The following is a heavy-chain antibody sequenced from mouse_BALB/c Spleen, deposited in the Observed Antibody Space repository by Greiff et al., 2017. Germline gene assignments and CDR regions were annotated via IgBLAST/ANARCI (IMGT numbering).Heavy chain of an antibody. CDR3: ARTVYYFDY. V-gene: IGHV7-3*02. Sequence: EVKLVESGGGLVQPGGSLRLSCATSGFTFTDYYMSWVRQPPGKALEWLGFIRNKANGYTTEYSASVKGRFTISRDNSQSILYLQMNTLRAEDSATYYCARTVYYFDYWGQGTTLTVSS. J-gene: IGHJ2*01. CDR1: GFTFTDYY. D-gene: IGHD1-1*01. CDR2: IRNKANGYTT.